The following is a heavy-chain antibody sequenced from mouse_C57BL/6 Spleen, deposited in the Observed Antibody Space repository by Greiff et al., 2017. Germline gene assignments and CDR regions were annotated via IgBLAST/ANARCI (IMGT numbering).Heavy chain of an antibody. V-gene: IGHV1-50*01. D-gene: IGHD1-1*01. J-gene: IGHJ2*01. Sequence: VQLQQPGAELVKPGASVKLSCKASGYTFTSYWMQWVKPRPGQGLEWIGEIDPSDSYTNYNQKFKGKATLTVDTSSSTAYMQLSSLTSEDSAVYYCATHYYGSSRYDVDYGGQGTTLTVSS. CDR3: ATHYYGSSRYDVDY. CDR1: GYTFTSYW. CDR2: IDPSDSYT.